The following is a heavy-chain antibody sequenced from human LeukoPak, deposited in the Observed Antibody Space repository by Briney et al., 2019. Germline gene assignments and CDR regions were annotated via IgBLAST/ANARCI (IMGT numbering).Heavy chain of an antibody. D-gene: IGHD1-26*01. CDR3: ASDIYSGSYFQGFDY. V-gene: IGHV3-30-3*01. CDR2: ISYDGSNK. J-gene: IGHJ4*02. CDR1: GFTISSYA. Sequence: GGSLRLSCAASGFTISSYAMHWVRQAPGKGLEWVAVISYDGSNKYYADSVKGRFTISRDNSKNTLYLQMNSLRAEDTAVYYCASDIYSGSYFQGFDYWGQGTLVTVSS.